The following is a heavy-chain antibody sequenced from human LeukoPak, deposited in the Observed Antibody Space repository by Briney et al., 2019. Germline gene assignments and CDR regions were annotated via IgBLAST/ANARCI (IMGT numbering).Heavy chain of an antibody. J-gene: IGHJ4*02. V-gene: IGHV4-4*02. Sequence: SETLSLTCAVSGGSISSSNWWSWVRQPPGKGLEWIGEIYHSGSTNYNPSLKSRVTISVDKSKNQFSLKLSSVTAADTAVYYCAGVYYYDSSGYYDYWGQGTLVTVSS. D-gene: IGHD3-22*01. CDR3: AGVYYYDSSGYYDY. CDR2: IYHSGST. CDR1: GGSISSSNW.